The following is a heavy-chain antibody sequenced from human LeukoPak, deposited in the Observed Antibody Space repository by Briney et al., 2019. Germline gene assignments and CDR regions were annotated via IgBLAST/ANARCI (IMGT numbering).Heavy chain of an antibody. J-gene: IGHJ4*02. CDR2: IYYSGST. CDR3: ARHRSPRITMVRGVGYFDY. CDR1: GGSISSGGYF. V-gene: IGHV4-39*01. Sequence: PPGTLSLTCTVSGGSISSGGYFWNWIRQHPRKGLEWIGHIYYSGSTSYTPSLKSRVTISVDTSKNQFSLKLSSVTAADTAVYYSARHRSPRITMVRGVGYFDYWGQGTLVTASS. D-gene: IGHD3-10*01.